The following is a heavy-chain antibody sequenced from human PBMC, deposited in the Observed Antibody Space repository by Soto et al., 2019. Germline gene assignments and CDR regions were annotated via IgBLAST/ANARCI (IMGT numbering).Heavy chain of an antibody. CDR1: GFTFDYYA. CDR3: AKDLYSNYGDAFDI. Sequence: GGSLRLSCAASGFTFDYYAMHWVRQAPGKGLEWVSGISWNSDNIVYADSVNGRFTISRDNAKNSLYLQMNSLRAEDTALYYCAKDLYSNYGDAFDIWGQGTMVTVSS. D-gene: IGHD4-4*01. V-gene: IGHV3-9*01. CDR2: ISWNSDNI. J-gene: IGHJ3*02.